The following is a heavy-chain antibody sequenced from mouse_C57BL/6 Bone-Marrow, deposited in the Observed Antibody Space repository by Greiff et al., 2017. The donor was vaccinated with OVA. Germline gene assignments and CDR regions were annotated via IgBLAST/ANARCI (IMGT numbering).Heavy chain of an antibody. J-gene: IGHJ3*01. CDR2: ISYSGRT. D-gene: IGHD2-2*01. V-gene: IGHV3-1*01. CDR1: GYSITSGYD. CDR3: ARGGIYYGYDWFAY. Sequence: EVQLQQSGPGMVKPSQSLSLTCTVTGYSITSGYDWHWIRHFPGNKLEWMGYISYSGRTNYNPSLKSRISITHDTSKNHFFLKLNSVTTEDTATYYCARGGIYYGYDWFAYWGQGTLVTVSA.